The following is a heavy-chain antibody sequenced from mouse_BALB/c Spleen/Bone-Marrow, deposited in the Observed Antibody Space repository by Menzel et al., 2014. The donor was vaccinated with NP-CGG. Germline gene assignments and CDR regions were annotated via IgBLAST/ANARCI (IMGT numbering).Heavy chain of an antibody. CDR1: GYTFXSYW. CDR2: INPSTGYT. CDR3: YGSAMDY. Sequence: VQLQQSGAELAKPGASVKMSCKASGYTFXSYWMHWVKQRPGQGLEWIGYINPSTGYTEYNQKFKDKATLTADKSSSTAYMQLSSLTSEDSAVYYCYGSAMDYWGQGTSVTVSS. J-gene: IGHJ4*01. V-gene: IGHV1-7*01. D-gene: IGHD1-1*01.